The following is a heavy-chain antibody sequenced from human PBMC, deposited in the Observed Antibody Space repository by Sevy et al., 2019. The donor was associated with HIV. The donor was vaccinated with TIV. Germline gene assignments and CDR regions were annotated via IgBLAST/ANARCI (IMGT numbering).Heavy chain of an antibody. CDR2: IIPILGTT. D-gene: IGHD6-19*01. Sequence: ASLKVSCKASGGTFTTSGISWVRHVPGQGLEWMGGIIPILGTTNYAQKFQDRVTITADESTSTAYMELSSLRSEDTAVYYCARGGGNGWYYFDYWGQETLVTVSS. V-gene: IGHV1-69*13. CDR3: ARGGGNGWYYFDY. J-gene: IGHJ4*02. CDR1: GGTFTTSG.